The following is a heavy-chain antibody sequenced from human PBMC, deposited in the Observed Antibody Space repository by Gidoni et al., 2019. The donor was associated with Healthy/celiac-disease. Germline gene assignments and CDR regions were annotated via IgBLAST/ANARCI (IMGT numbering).Heavy chain of an antibody. CDR1: GFTFSNAW. D-gene: IGHD3-16*01. CDR3: TTDGLGDYWQH. V-gene: IGHV3-15*01. J-gene: IGHJ1*01. CDR2: IKSKIDGGTT. Sequence: EVQLVESGGGLEKPGESLRLSCAASGFTFSNAWMSWVRQAPGKGLEWVGRIKSKIDGGTTDYEAPVKGRFTISRDDSKNTLYLKMNSLKTEDTAVYYCTTDGLGDYWQHWGQGTLVTVSS.